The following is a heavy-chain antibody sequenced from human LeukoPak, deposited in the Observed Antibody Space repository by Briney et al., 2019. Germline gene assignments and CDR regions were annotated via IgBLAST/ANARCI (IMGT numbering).Heavy chain of an antibody. Sequence: SVKVSCKASGGTFSSYAISWVRQAPGQGLEWMGGISAIFGTANYAQKFQGRVTITTDESTSTAYMELSSLRSEDTAVYYCARSGSITIFGVASLDYWGQGTLVTVSS. J-gene: IGHJ4*02. CDR3: ARSGSITIFGVASLDY. V-gene: IGHV1-69*05. D-gene: IGHD3-3*01. CDR1: GGTFSSYA. CDR2: ISAIFGTA.